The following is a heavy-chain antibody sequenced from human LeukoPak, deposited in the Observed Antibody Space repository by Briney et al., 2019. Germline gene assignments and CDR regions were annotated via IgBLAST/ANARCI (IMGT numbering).Heavy chain of an antibody. V-gene: IGHV3-7*05. J-gene: IGHJ6*02. D-gene: IGHD3-16*01. CDR3: ARWVITPYYGMDV. CDR2: INPDGGAQ. CDR1: GFTFSTYW. Sequence: GGSLRLSCAASGFTFSTYWMTWVRQAPGKALEWVANINPDGGAQYYVDSLKGRYTVSRDNAKSSLYLQMNSLRGEDTAVYYCARWVITPYYGMDVWGQGTTVTVSS.